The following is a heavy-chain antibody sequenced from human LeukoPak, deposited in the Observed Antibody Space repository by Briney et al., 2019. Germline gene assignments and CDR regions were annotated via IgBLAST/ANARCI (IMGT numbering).Heavy chain of an antibody. Sequence: SVKVSCKASGGTFSSYAISWVRQAPGQGLEWMGGIIPIFGTANYAQKFRGRVTITADESTSTAYMELSSLRSDDTAVYYCAREVTAGYFDYWGQGTLVTVSS. V-gene: IGHV1-69*13. J-gene: IGHJ4*02. D-gene: IGHD2-21*02. CDR2: IIPIFGTA. CDR3: AREVTAGYFDY. CDR1: GGTFSSYA.